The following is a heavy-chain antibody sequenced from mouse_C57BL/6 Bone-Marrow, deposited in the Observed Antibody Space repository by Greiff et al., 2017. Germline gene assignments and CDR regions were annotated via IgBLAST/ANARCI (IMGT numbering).Heavy chain of an antibody. CDR3: ASVYYEGFAY. V-gene: IGHV5-16*01. J-gene: IGHJ3*01. Sequence: EVNLVESEGGLVQPGSSMKLSCTASGFTFSDYYMAWVRQVPEKGLEWVANINYDGSSTYYLDSLKSRFIISRDNAKNILYLQMSSLKSEDTATYYCASVYYEGFAYWGQGTLVTVSA. CDR2: INYDGSST. CDR1: GFTFSDYY. D-gene: IGHD2-4*01.